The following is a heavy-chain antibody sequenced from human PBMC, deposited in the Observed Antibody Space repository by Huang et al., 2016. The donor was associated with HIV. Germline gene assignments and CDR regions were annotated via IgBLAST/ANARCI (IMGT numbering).Heavy chain of an antibody. D-gene: IGHD3-3*01. J-gene: IGHJ3*02. V-gene: IGHV3-23*01. CDR1: GFTFSNYA. CDR3: AKPNTIFGVGDAFDS. Sequence: EVQLLESGGGLVQPGKSLRLSCAASGFTFSNYAMSWVRQAPGKGLEWVSGVGGSDGDTYYADSVKGRVTISRDNSKNTLFLQMHSLRAEDTAVYYCAKPNTIFGVGDAFDSWGQGTMVTVSS. CDR2: VGGSDGDT.